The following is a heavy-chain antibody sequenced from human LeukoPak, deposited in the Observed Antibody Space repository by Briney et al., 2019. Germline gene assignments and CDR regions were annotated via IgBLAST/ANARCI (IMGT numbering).Heavy chain of an antibody. CDR3: AKGDPNYDILTGYTLMDV. V-gene: IGHV3-30*18. J-gene: IGHJ6*02. CDR1: GFTFSSYG. D-gene: IGHD3-9*01. Sequence: GGSLRLSCAASGFTFSSYGMHWVRQAPGKGLEWVAVISYDGSNKYYADSVKGRFTISRDNSKNTLYLQMNSLRAEDTAVYYCAKGDPNYDILTGYTLMDVWGQGTTVTVSS. CDR2: ISYDGSNK.